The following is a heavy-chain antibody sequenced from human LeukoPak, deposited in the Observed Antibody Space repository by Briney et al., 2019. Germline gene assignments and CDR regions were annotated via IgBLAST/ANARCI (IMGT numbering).Heavy chain of an antibody. CDR2: IGPHSTFT. J-gene: IGHJ4*02. CDR1: GFTFTDHY. D-gene: IGHD2/OR15-2a*01. CDR3: VREGEGPLSKDFDY. V-gene: IGHV1-2*02. Sequence: ASMKVSCKSFGFTFTDHYIHWVRQAPGQGLEWMGYIGPHSTFTSSPQEFQGRVTMTRDTSMTTAYMELTRPTSDDTAVYYCVREGEGPLSKDFDYWGQGTLVTVSS.